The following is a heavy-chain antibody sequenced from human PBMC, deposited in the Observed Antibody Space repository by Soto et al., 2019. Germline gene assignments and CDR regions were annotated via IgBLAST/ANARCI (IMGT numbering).Heavy chain of an antibody. Sequence: SVKVSCKASGGTFSSYTISWVRQAPGQGLEWMGRIIPILGIANYAQKFLGRVTITADKSTSTAYMELSSLRSEDTAVYYCARCGPYYDILTGLNWFDPWGQGTLVTVSS. V-gene: IGHV1-69*02. CDR2: IIPILGIA. D-gene: IGHD3-9*01. J-gene: IGHJ5*02. CDR1: GGTFSSYT. CDR3: ARCGPYYDILTGLNWFDP.